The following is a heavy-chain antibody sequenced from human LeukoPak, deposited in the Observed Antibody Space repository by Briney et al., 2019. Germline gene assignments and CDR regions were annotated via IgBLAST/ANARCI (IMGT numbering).Heavy chain of an antibody. CDR3: AKRVDYYDSSGYSDY. CDR2: ISGSGGST. CDR1: GFTFSSYA. Sequence: SLRLSCXXXGFTFSSYAMSWVRQAPGKGLEWVSAISGSGGSTYYADSVKGRFTISRDNSKNTLYLQMNSLRAEDTAVYYCAKRVDYYDSSGYSDYWGQGTLVTVSS. J-gene: IGHJ4*02. D-gene: IGHD3-22*01. V-gene: IGHV3-23*01.